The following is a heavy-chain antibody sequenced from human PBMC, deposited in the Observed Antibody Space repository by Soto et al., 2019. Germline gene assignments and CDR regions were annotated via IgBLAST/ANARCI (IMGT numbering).Heavy chain of an antibody. CDR2: VMPMFGTE. D-gene: IGHD5-18*01. Sequence: QVQLVQSGAEVKKPGSSVKVSCKASGGTFSRFSFNWVRQAPGQGLEWVGGVMPMFGTEKYAQKFQDKVTMTADDTTVTAYMEVSRLTSEDTAVYYCANDSRYRWDEVDLLGLGTLVTVSS. V-gene: IGHV1-69*12. CDR3: ANDSRYRWDEVDL. J-gene: IGHJ3*01. CDR1: GGTFSRFS.